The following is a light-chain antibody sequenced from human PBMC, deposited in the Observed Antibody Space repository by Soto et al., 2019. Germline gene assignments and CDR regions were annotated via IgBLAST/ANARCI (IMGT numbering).Light chain of an antibody. CDR1: RTITMY. CDR3: QQYSDHWT. CDR2: AAS. Sequence: DIQMTQSPSSLSASVGDRVTITRRASRTITMYLNWYQQKSGQAPKLLINAASTLRTGVPSRFSGSGYGTEFTLTISSLQPDDVATYYCQQYSDHWTFGQGTKVDIK. J-gene: IGKJ1*01. V-gene: IGKV1-39*01.